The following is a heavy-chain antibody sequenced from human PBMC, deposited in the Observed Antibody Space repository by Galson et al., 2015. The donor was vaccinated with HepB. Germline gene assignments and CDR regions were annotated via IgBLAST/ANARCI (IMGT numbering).Heavy chain of an antibody. Sequence: LRLPCAASGFTFSSYGMHWVRQAPGKGLEWVAVISYDGSNKYYADSVKGRFTISRDNSKNTLYLQMNSLRAEDTAVYYCAKDYEFDLGVVTEGPGYYFDYWGQGTLVTVSS. CDR2: ISYDGSNK. V-gene: IGHV3-30*18. CDR3: AKDYEFDLGVVTEGPGYYFDY. D-gene: IGHD3-3*01. J-gene: IGHJ4*02. CDR1: GFTFSSYG.